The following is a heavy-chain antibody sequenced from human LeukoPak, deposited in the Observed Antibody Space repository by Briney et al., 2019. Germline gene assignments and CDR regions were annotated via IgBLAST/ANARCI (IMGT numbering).Heavy chain of an antibody. CDR2: IYYSGST. J-gene: IGHJ6*02. CDR3: ARHYDILTGYYDYYYYYGMDV. D-gene: IGHD3-9*01. Sequence: KPSETLSLTCTVSGGSISSYSWSWIRQPPGKGLEWVGSIYYSGSTNYNPSLKSRVTISVDTSKNQFSLKLGSVTAADTAVYYCARHYDILTGYYDYYYYYGMDVWGQGTTVTVSS. V-gene: IGHV4-59*08. CDR1: GGSISSYS.